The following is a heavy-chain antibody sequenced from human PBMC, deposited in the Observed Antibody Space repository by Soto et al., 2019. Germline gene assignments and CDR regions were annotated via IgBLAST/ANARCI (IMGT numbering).Heavy chain of an antibody. CDR2: ISGSSSTT. CDR1: GFTFSSDA. J-gene: IGHJ3*02. V-gene: IGHV3-23*01. CDR3: TRVGNTFDI. D-gene: IGHD3-10*01. Sequence: GGSLRLSCTASGFTFSSDAMSWVRQAPGKGLEWVSTISGSSSTTYFADSVKGRFTISRDNSRSTLYLQMNSLRVEDTAVYLCTRVGNTFDIWGQGTMVTVSS.